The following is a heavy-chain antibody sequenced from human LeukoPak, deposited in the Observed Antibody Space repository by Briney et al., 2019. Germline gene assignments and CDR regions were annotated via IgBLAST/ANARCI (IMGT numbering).Heavy chain of an antibody. D-gene: IGHD1-26*01. CDR3: ARNLVGPTDVDY. J-gene: IGHJ4*02. Sequence: ASVKVSCKTSGYTFTDYYIHWVRQAPGQGLEWMGWINTNSGGTNYAQKFQGRVTMTRDTSISTAYMDLSSLTSDDTAVYYCARNLVGPTDVDYWGQGTPVTV. CDR2: INTNSGGT. CDR1: GYTFTDYY. V-gene: IGHV1-2*02.